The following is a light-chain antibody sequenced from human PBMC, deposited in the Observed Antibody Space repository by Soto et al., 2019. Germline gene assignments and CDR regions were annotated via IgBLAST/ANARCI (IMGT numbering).Light chain of an antibody. J-gene: IGKJ5*01. CDR3: QQFNSYPLST. V-gene: IGKV1-13*02. Sequence: AIPLTQSPSSLSASVGDRVTITCRASQGISSALAWYQQKPGKAPKLLIYDASSLESGVPSRFSGSGSGTDFTLTISSLQPEDFATYYCQQFNSYPLSTFGQGTRLEIK. CDR2: DAS. CDR1: QGISSA.